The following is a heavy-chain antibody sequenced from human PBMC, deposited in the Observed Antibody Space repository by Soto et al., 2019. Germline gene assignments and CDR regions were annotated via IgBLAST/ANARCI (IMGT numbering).Heavy chain of an antibody. CDR1: GGSISSSSYY. CDR2: IYYSGST. Sequence: QLQLQESGPGLVKPSETLSLTCTVSGGSISSSSYYWGWIRQPPGKGLEWIGSIYYSGSTYYNPSLKGRVTISVDTSKNQFSLKLSSVTAADTAVYYCARLFGYYDSSGYLGDAFDYWGQGTLVTVSS. CDR3: ARLFGYYDSSGYLGDAFDY. V-gene: IGHV4-39*01. D-gene: IGHD3-22*01. J-gene: IGHJ4*02.